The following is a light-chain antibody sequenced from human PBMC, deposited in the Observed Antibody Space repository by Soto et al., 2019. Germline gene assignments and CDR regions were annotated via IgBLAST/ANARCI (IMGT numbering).Light chain of an antibody. CDR2: DAS. V-gene: IGKV3-11*01. CDR1: QSVTSY. J-gene: IGKJ5*01. CDR3: QQRSNWLIT. Sequence: EIVLTQSPATVSLSPVERATLSCMASQSVTSYLAWYQLKPGQAPRLLIYDASNRATGIPARFSGSGSGTDFTLTISSLEPEDFAVYYCQQRSNWLITFGQGTRLEIK.